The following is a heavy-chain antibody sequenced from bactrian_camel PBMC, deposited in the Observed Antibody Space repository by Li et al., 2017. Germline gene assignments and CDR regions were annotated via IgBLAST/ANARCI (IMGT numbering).Heavy chain of an antibody. CDR3: AAGYTVLDLPGNEGYCPPTL. CDR2: IHKDGTT. D-gene: IGHD2*01. CDR1: GSTYGGYS. Sequence: HVQLVESGGGSVQVGGSLRLSCVVSGSTYGGYSLGWFRQASGKERDGVATIHKDGTTSYADSVKGRFTISQDNVGNMLTLQMTGLKPEDTANYICAAGYTVLDLPGNEGYCPPTLRGQGTQVTVS. J-gene: IGHJ4*01. V-gene: IGHV3S55*01.